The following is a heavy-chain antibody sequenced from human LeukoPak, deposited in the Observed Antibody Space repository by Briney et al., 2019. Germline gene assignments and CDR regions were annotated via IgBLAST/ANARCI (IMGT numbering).Heavy chain of an antibody. V-gene: IGHV4-39*01. CDR3: ARHKRGYSGYEPFDY. CDR2: IYYSGST. J-gene: IGHJ4*02. CDR1: GGSISSSSYY. Sequence: SETLSLTCTVSGGSISSSSYYWGWIRQPPGKGLEWIGSIYYSGSTYYNPSLKSRVTISVDTSKNQFSLKLSSVTAADTAVYYCARHKRGYSGYEPFDYWGQGTLVTVSS. D-gene: IGHD5-12*01.